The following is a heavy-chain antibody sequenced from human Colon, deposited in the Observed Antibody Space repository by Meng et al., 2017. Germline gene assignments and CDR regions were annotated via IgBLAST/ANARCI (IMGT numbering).Heavy chain of an antibody. CDR1: GFTCSGYW. D-gene: IGHD3-3*01. J-gene: IGHJ6*02. CDR3: ARAPWSEGDRYYYYGMDV. CDR2: INIDGTAT. V-gene: IGHV3-74*01. Sequence: GESLKISCASSGFTCSGYWTHLVRQAPAQGLVCVSRINIDGTATHYVDSVKGRFTISRDNAKNTVYLQMDSLRVEDTAVYYCARAPWSEGDRYYYYGMDVWGQGTTVTVSS.